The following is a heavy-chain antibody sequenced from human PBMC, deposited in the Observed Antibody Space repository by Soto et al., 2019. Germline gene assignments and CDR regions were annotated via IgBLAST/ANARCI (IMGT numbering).Heavy chain of an antibody. J-gene: IGHJ6*02. D-gene: IGHD2-15*01. Sequence: KPSETLSLTCTVSGGSISSYYWSWIRQPAGKGLEWIGRIYTSGSTNYNPSLKSRVTMSVDTSKNQFSLKLSSVTAADTAVYYCARRPQIVGVVAAIYYYGMDVWGQGTTVTVSS. CDR3: ARRPQIVGVVAAIYYYGMDV. CDR2: IYTSGST. V-gene: IGHV4-4*07. CDR1: GGSISSYY.